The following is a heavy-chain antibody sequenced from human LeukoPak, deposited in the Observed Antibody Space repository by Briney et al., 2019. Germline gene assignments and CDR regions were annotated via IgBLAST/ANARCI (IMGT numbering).Heavy chain of an antibody. Sequence: GGSLRLSCAASGLTFSSYSMSWVRQAPGKGLEWVSSITSSSTYIYYADSVKGRFTVSRDNAKNSLYLQINSLRAEDTAVYYCARGEIPRISIFGVVGVIGFDIWGQGTMVTVSS. CDR2: ITSSSTYI. CDR3: ARGEIPRISIFGVVGVIGFDI. J-gene: IGHJ3*02. D-gene: IGHD3-3*01. CDR1: GLTFSSYS. V-gene: IGHV3-21*06.